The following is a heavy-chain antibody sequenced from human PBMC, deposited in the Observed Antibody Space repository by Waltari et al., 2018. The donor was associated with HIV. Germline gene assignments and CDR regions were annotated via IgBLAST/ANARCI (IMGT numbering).Heavy chain of an antibody. Sequence: QVQLVESGGGVVQPGGSLRLSCAASGFTFTGYDIHWVRTAPGKGLEWVAFMRYDGTNKYYADSVKGRFTISRDNSKNSLYLQMNSLRAEDTALYYCAKEGATLTTSAYFYYYGMDVWGQGTTVTVSS. D-gene: IGHD4-4*01. CDR2: MRYDGTNK. V-gene: IGHV3-30*02. J-gene: IGHJ6*02. CDR1: GFTFTGYD. CDR3: AKEGATLTTSAYFYYYGMDV.